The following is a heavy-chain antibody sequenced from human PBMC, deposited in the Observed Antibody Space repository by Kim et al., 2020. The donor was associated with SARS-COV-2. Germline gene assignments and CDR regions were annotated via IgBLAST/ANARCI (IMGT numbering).Heavy chain of an antibody. CDR3: ARGIHSREVATILGGLYTATDY. V-gene: IGHV3-30*04. Sequence: GGSLRLSCAASGFTFSSYAMHWVRQAPGKGLEWVAVISYDGSNKYYADSVKGRFTISRDNSKNTLYLQMNSLRAEDTAVYYCARGIHSREVATILGGLYTATDYWGQGTLVTVSS. J-gene: IGHJ4*02. CDR1: GFTFSSYA. CDR2: ISYDGSNK. D-gene: IGHD5-12*01.